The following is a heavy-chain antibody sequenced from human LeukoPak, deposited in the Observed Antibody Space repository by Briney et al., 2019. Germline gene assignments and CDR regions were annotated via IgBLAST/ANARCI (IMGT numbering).Heavy chain of an antibody. CDR3: ARAPVVVGPGVFFES. V-gene: IGHV3-53*01. CDR1: GFTVTGNY. Sequence: GGSLRLSCVASGFTVTGNYMNWVRQAPGKGLEWVSTIYSSGAPYYADSVKGRFIISRDKSKNTLFLQMNSLRADDTAVYFCARAPVVVGPGVFFESWGQGTLVTVSA. D-gene: IGHD2-21*01. J-gene: IGHJ4*02. CDR2: IYSSGAP.